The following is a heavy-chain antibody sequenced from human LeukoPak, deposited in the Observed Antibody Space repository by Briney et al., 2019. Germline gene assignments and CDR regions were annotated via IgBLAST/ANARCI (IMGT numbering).Heavy chain of an antibody. D-gene: IGHD2-2*01. Sequence: GGSLRLSCAASGFTFSDYYMSWIRQAPGKGLEWVSYISSRGSTIYYADSVKGRFTISRDNAKNSLYLQMNSLRAEDTAVYYCAREGYCSSTSCYDYWGQGTLVTVSS. CDR2: ISSRGSTI. J-gene: IGHJ4*02. CDR1: GFTFSDYY. V-gene: IGHV3-11*01. CDR3: AREGYCSSTSCYDY.